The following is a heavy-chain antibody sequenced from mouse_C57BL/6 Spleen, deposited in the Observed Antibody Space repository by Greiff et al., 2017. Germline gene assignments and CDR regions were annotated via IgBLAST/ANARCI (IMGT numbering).Heavy chain of an antibody. CDR3: SRSLDYGSSYEYFDY. J-gene: IGHJ2*01. CDR2: IYPGDGDT. Sequence: VQLQESGPELVKPGASVKISCKASGYAFSSSWMNWVKQRPGKGLGWIGRIYPGDGDTNYNGKFKGKANLTEDKSSSTAYMQLSSLTSDDSAVYFCSRSLDYGSSYEYFDYWGQGTTLTVSS. V-gene: IGHV1-82*01. CDR1: GYAFSSSW. D-gene: IGHD1-1*01.